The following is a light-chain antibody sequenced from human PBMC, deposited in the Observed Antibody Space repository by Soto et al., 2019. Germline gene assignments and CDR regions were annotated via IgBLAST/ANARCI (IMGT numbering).Light chain of an antibody. CDR1: QSVSRY. J-gene: IGKJ4*01. V-gene: IGKV3-11*01. CDR3: QQRSNWPPLT. Sequence: EIVLTQFPATLSLSPGERATLSCRASQSVSRYLAWYQQKPGQAPRLLIYDVSNRATGIPARFSGSGSGTDFTLTISSLEPEDFAVYYCQQRSNWPPLTFGGGTKVEIK. CDR2: DVS.